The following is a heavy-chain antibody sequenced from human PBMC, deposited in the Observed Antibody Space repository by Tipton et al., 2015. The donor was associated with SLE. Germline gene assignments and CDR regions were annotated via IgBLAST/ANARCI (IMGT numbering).Heavy chain of an antibody. CDR2: IWYDGSNK. J-gene: IGHJ4*02. Sequence: RSLRLSCAASGFTFSNFGMHWVRQAPGKGLEWVAVIWYDGSNKYYADSVRGRFTISRDISNNTLYLQMNSLRPEDTAVYYCARDIRAARRDYFDYWGQGTLVTVSS. CDR3: ARDIRAARRDYFDY. CDR1: GFTFSNFG. V-gene: IGHV3-33*08. D-gene: IGHD6-6*01.